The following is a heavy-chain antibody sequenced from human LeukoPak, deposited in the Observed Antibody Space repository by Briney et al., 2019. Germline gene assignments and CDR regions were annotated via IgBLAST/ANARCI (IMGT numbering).Heavy chain of an antibody. CDR3: ARDPLIDYGGNSGYFDY. V-gene: IGHV3-74*01. D-gene: IGHD4-23*01. CDR2: INSDGSST. Sequence: GGSLRLSCTASGFTFSSYAMSWVRQAPGKGLVWVSRINSDGSSTSYADSVKGRFTISRDNAKNTLYLQMNSLRAEDTAVYYCARDPLIDYGGNSGYFDYWGQGTLVTVSS. CDR1: GFTFSSYA. J-gene: IGHJ4*02.